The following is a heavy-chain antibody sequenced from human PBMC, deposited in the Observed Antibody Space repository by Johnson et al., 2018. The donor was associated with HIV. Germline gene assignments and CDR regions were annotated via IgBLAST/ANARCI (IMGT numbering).Heavy chain of an antibody. CDR3: AKGQGDRGAFDI. CDR1: GFTVSSNY. Sequence: QVQLLESGGGLIQPGGSLRLSCAASGFTVSSNYMSWVRQAPGKGLEWVAIIWFDGNTEYYADSVKGRFPISRDNSKNTLYLQMNSLRAEDTAIYFCAKGQGDRGAFDIGGQGTMVTVA. V-gene: IGHV3-33*06. J-gene: IGHJ3*02. CDR2: IWFDGNTE. D-gene: IGHD1-26*01.